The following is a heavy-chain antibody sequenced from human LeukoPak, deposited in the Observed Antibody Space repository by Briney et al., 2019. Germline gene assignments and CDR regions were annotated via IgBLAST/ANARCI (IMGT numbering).Heavy chain of an antibody. CDR1: GGSISSYY. CDR3: ARAGYCSGGSCYSGMDFDY. J-gene: IGHJ4*02. V-gene: IGHV4-59*01. CDR2: SYHSGST. D-gene: IGHD2-15*01. Sequence: SGTLSLTCTVSGGSISSYYWSWIRQPPGKGLEWIGYSYHSGSTNYNPSLKSRVTISVDTSKNQFSLKLSSVTAADTAVYYCARAGYCSGGSCYSGMDFDYWGQGTLVTVSS.